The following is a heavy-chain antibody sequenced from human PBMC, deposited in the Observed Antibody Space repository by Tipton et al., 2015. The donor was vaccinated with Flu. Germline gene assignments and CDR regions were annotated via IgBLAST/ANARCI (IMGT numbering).Heavy chain of an antibody. Sequence: SLRLSCAASGFTVDEYAMHWIRLAPGKGLEWVSGISWRGGGIGYADSVKGRFTISRDNAKNSLSLQMDSLRGDDTAVYYCAGGSGWLITDWGQGTLVTVSS. CDR2: ISWRGGGI. CDR1: GFTVDEYA. J-gene: IGHJ4*02. D-gene: IGHD6-19*01. V-gene: IGHV3-9*01. CDR3: AGGSGWLITD.